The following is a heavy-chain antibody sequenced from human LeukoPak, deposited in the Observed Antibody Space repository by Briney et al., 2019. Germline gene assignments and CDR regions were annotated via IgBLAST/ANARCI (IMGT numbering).Heavy chain of an antibody. V-gene: IGHV3-30-3*01. D-gene: IGHD2-2*01. Sequence: QTGGSLRLSCAASGFTFSSYAMHWVRQAPGKGLEWVAVISYDGSNKYYADSVKGRFTISRDNSKNTLYLQMNSLRAEDTAVYYCARSAIVVVPAERLWGQGTLVTVSS. CDR2: ISYDGSNK. J-gene: IGHJ4*02. CDR3: ARSAIVVVPAERL. CDR1: GFTFSSYA.